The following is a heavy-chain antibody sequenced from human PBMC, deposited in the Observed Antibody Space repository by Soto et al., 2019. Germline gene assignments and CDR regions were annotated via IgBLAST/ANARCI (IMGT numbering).Heavy chain of an antibody. CDR2: IDYSGST. CDR1: GGSISSSSYY. Sequence: SETLSLTCTVSGGSISSSSYYWGWIRQPPGKGLEWIGSIDYSGSTYYNPSLKRRVTISVDTSKNQFSLKLSSVTAADTAVYYCARTAGGPDAFEIWGQGTMVTVS. J-gene: IGHJ3*02. CDR3: ARTAGGPDAFEI. V-gene: IGHV4-39*01. D-gene: IGHD6-19*01.